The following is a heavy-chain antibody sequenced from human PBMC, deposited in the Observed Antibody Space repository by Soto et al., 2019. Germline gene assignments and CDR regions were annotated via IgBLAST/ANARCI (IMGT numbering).Heavy chain of an antibody. Sequence: SVKGYCTASGGTLSSYAISWVRQATGQGLEWTGGIIPIFGTANYAQKFQGRVTITADESTSTAYMELSSLRSEDTAVYYCARDAGSSYYDSSGYYYFDYWGQGTLVTVTS. J-gene: IGHJ4*02. CDR2: IIPIFGTA. D-gene: IGHD3-22*01. CDR1: GGTLSSYA. CDR3: ARDAGSSYYDSSGYYYFDY. V-gene: IGHV1-69*13.